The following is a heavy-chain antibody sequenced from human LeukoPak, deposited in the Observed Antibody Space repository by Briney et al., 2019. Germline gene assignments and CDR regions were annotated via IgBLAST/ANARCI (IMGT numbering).Heavy chain of an antibody. D-gene: IGHD6-13*01. V-gene: IGHV3-30*04. Sequence: GRSLRLSCAASGFTFSSYAMHWVRQAPGKGLEWVAVISYDGSNKYYADSVKGRFTISRDNSKNTLYLQMNSLRAEDTAVYYCAKDSTIAAAGTPYYYYYMDVWGKGTTVTVSS. CDR1: GFTFSSYA. CDR2: ISYDGSNK. J-gene: IGHJ6*03. CDR3: AKDSTIAAAGTPYYYYYMDV.